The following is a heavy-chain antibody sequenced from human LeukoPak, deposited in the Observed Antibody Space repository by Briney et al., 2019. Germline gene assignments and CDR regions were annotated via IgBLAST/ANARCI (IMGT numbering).Heavy chain of an antibody. D-gene: IGHD1-1*01. CDR3: ARGRYRGRFDP. CDR1: GGSFSGYY. Sequence: SETLSLTCAVYGGSFSGYYWSWIRQPPGKGLEWIGEINHSGSTNYNPSLKSRVTISVDTSKNQFSLKLSSVTAADRAVYYCARGRYRGRFDPWGQGTLVTVSS. CDR2: INHSGST. V-gene: IGHV4-34*01. J-gene: IGHJ5*02.